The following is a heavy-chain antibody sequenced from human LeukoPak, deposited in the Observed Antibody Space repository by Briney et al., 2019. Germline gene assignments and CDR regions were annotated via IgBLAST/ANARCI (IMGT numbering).Heavy chain of an antibody. V-gene: IGHV4-34*01. CDR1: GGSFSGYY. D-gene: IGHD3-3*01. J-gene: IGHJ4*02. CDR2: INHSGST. Sequence: PSETLSLTCAVYGGSFSGYYWSWIRQPPGKGLEGFGEINHSGSTNYNPSLKSRITISVDTSKNQFSLKLSSVTVADTAVYYCARGCRITIFGVVISHSTFDYWGQGTLVTVSS. CDR3: ARGCRITIFGVVISHSTFDY.